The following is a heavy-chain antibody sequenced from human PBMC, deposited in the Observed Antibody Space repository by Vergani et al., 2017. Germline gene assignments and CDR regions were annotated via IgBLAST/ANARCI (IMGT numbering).Heavy chain of an antibody. CDR1: GYTFNGYY. CDR3: ARGWSGYSTSWYFDF. CDR2: IDPNSDGT. J-gene: IGHJ4*02. Sequence: QVQLVQSGTEVKKPGASVKVSCKASGYTFNGYYIHWVRQAPGQGLECMGWIDPNSDGTNYAQKFQGRVTMTRDTSISTAYMELSRLRSDDTAVYYCARGWSGYSTSWYFDFWGQGTLVTVSS. D-gene: IGHD6-13*01. V-gene: IGHV1-2*02.